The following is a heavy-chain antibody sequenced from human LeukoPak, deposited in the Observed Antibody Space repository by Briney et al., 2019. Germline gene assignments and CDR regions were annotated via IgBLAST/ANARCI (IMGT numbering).Heavy chain of an antibody. CDR2: ISGSGDST. D-gene: IGHD3-22*01. CDR3: AKVYRLYYYDSSGPIDY. Sequence: HPGGSLRLSCAASGFTFRDYAMTWVRQAPGKGLEWVSAISGSGDSTYYADSVKGRFTISRDNSKNTLYLQMNSLRAEDTAVYYCAKVYRLYYYDSSGPIDYWGQGTLVTVSS. J-gene: IGHJ4*02. V-gene: IGHV3-23*01. CDR1: GFTFRDYA.